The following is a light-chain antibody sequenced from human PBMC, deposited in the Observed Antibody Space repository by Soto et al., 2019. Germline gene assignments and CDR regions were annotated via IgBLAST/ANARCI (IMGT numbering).Light chain of an antibody. CDR1: SSDVGGYNY. Sequence: QSALTQPASVSGSPGQSITISCTGTSSDVGGYNYVSWYQQHPGKAPKLMIYEVSNRPSGVSNRFSGSKSGNTASLTISGLQAGEEADYYCTSYTSSTTRVFGGGPKLPVL. CDR2: EVS. V-gene: IGLV2-14*01. CDR3: TSYTSSTTRV. J-gene: IGLJ3*02.